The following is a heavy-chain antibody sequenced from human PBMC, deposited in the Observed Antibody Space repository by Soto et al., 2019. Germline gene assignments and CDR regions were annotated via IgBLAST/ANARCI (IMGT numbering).Heavy chain of an antibody. V-gene: IGHV5-10-1*01. J-gene: IGHJ6*02. Sequence: PGESLKISCKGSGYSFTSYWISWVRQMPGKGLEWMGRIDPSDSYTNYSPSFQGHVTISADKSISTAYLQWSSLKASDTAMYYCASCIAARSYYYYGMDVWGQGTTVTVSS. CDR3: ASCIAARSYYYYGMDV. D-gene: IGHD6-6*01. CDR2: IDPSDSYT. CDR1: GYSFTSYW.